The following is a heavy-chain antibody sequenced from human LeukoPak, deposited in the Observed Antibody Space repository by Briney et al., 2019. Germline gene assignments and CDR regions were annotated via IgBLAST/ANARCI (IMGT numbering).Heavy chain of an antibody. Sequence: GGSLRLSCAASGFSFSAYPMGWVRQAPGKGLQWLSGISASGDVTFHAGRVKGRFAISRDNSKNTLYLQMTGLRAGDTAEYYCAKSLLTSATGTGRAFHIWGQGTMVTVSS. CDR2: ISASGDVT. CDR1: GFSFSAYP. CDR3: AKSLLTSATGTGRAFHI. V-gene: IGHV3-23*01. D-gene: IGHD1-1*01. J-gene: IGHJ3*02.